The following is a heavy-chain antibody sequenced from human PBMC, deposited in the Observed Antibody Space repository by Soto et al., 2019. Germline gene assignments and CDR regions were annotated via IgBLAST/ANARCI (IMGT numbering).Heavy chain of an antibody. D-gene: IGHD1-26*01. CDR3: RVGVAD. Sequence: QVQLVESGGGVARLGRSLRLSCAASGFNFSSNGLHWVRQAPGTGLELVALMSYDGSKKYYTDSVKGRFTISRDTSKNTLYLQMNSLRAEDTAVYYCRVGVADWGQGTLVTVSS. CDR1: GFNFSSNG. J-gene: IGHJ4*02. CDR2: MSYDGSKK. V-gene: IGHV3-30*03.